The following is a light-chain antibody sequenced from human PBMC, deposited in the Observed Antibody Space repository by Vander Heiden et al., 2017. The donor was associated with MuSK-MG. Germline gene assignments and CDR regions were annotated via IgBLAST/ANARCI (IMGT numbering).Light chain of an antibody. CDR3: QSYDNSRSGSVV. CDR1: SPTIVVGCD. CDR2: GSD. J-gene: IGLJ2*01. Sequence: QSVLTQPPSVSGAPGQRVPIPCTGSSPTIVVGCDVHWYHQLPGTAPNLLIYGSDNRHAGVPARFSGSKSGASSSLAITGLQAGDEADYYCQSYDNSRSGSVVFGGGTKLTVL. V-gene: IGLV1-40*01.